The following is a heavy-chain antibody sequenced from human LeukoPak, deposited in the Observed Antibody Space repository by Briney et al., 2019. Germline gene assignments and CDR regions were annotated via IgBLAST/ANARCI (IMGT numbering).Heavy chain of an antibody. V-gene: IGHV3-53*01. CDR2: IYSGGTT. D-gene: IGHD4-23*01. J-gene: IGHJ4*02. Sequence: PGGSLRLSCAASGFTFSSYAMSWVRQAPGKGLEWVSVIYSGGTTYYADSVKGRFTISRDNSKNTLYLQMNSLRVEDTAVYYCSRDLWYGGHTAPDYWGQGTLVTVSS. CDR3: SRDLWYGGHTAPDY. CDR1: GFTFSSYA.